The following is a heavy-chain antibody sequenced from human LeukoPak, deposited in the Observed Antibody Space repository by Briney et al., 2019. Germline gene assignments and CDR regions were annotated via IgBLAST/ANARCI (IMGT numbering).Heavy chain of an antibody. J-gene: IGHJ4*02. CDR1: GFTFSSYA. Sequence: GGSLRLSCAASGFTFSSYAMSWVRQAPGKGLEWVSAISGSGGSTYYADSAKGRFTISGDNSKNTLYLQMNSLRAEDTAVYYCAKDAAGYCSSTSCFAFDYWGQGTLVTVSS. V-gene: IGHV3-23*01. CDR2: ISGSGGST. CDR3: AKDAAGYCSSTSCFAFDY. D-gene: IGHD2-2*01.